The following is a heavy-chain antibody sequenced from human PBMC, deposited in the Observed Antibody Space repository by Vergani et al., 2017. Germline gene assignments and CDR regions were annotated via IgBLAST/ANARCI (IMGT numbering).Heavy chain of an antibody. Sequence: EVQLVESGGGLVQPGGSLRLSCAASGFTFSRYSMNWVRQAPGKGLEWVSYISSSSSTIYYADSVKGRFTISRDNAKNSLYLQMNSLRAEDTAVYYCARDSTAEDRYGDLHYGASYYFDYWGQGTLVTVSS. CDR1: GFTFSRYS. V-gene: IGHV3-48*04. CDR3: ARDSTAEDRYGDLHYGASYYFDY. D-gene: IGHD4-17*01. CDR2: ISSSSSTI. J-gene: IGHJ4*02.